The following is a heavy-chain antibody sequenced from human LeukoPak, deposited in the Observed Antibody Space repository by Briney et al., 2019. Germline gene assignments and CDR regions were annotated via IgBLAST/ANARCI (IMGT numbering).Heavy chain of an antibody. CDR3: ARLASSRYCSSTSCSKDY. Sequence: SETLSLTCTVSGGSISGYYWNWIRQPAGKGLEWIGRIYISGSTNYNPSLKSRVTVSVDTSKNQFSLKLSSVTAADTAVYYCARLASSRYCSSTSCSKDYWGQGTLVTVSS. V-gene: IGHV4-4*07. J-gene: IGHJ4*02. CDR1: GGSISGYY. CDR2: IYISGST. D-gene: IGHD2-2*01.